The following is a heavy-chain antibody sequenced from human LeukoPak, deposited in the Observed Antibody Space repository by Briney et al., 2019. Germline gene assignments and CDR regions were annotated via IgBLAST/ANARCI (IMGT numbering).Heavy chain of an antibody. V-gene: IGHV5-51*01. Sequence: SGESLQISCKGSGYNFPIFWIGWVRQLPGKGLEWMGIIYSGDSDTRYSPSFQGQVTISADKSISTAYLHWRSLRASDTAMYYCVRGPTSDAFDVWGQGTMVTISS. J-gene: IGHJ3*01. CDR1: GYNFPIFW. CDR2: IYSGDSDT. CDR3: VRGPTSDAFDV.